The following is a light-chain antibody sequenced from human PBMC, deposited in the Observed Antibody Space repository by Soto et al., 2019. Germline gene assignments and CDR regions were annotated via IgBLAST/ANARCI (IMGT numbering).Light chain of an antibody. CDR2: STS. CDR1: QGIGND. CDR3: QQYNTYST. Sequence: GGRVTITCRASQGIGNDLGWYQQKPGKAPKRLIYSTSSLQSGVPSRFSGSGSGTEFSLTISSLQPEDSATYYCQQYNTYSTFGQGTRLEIK. J-gene: IGKJ5*01. V-gene: IGKV1-17*01.